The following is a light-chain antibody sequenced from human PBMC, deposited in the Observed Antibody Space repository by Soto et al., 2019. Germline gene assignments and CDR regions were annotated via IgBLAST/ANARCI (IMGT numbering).Light chain of an antibody. V-gene: IGLV2-14*01. CDR1: SNDVGGYDY. J-gene: IGLJ2*01. CDR3: SAYTGTSTRVV. CDR2: DVR. Sequence: QSALTQPASVSGSPGKSITISCTGTSNDVGGYDYVSWFQQHPGRAPQLLISDVRNRLSGVSNRFSGSKSGNTASLTISGLRAEDEAAYYCSAYTGTSTRVVFGGGTKLTVL.